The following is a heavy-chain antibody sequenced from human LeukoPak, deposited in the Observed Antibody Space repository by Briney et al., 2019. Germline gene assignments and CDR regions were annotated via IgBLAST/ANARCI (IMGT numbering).Heavy chain of an antibody. V-gene: IGHV3-7*01. D-gene: IGHD3-22*01. CDR1: RFTFSDYW. CDR3: ARVLGGSSGYYLDY. Sequence: GGSLRLSCAASRFTFSDYWMSWVRQPPGKGLEWVANIKEDGSDKYKYYVDSVKGRFTISRDNAKNSLYLQMNILRAEDTAVYYCARVLGGSSGYYLDYWGQETLVTVSS. CDR2: IKEDGSDK. J-gene: IGHJ4*02.